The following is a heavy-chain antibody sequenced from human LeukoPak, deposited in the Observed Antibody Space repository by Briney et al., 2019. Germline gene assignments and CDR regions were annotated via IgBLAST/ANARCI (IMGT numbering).Heavy chain of an antibody. CDR3: ARPFYYDSNGGEGMDV. D-gene: IGHD3-22*01. Sequence: PGGSLRLSCAASGFSFSSCAMSWVRQAPGKGLELVSSITTSGTYIYYADSVKGRFTISRDNAKNSLYLQMNSLRAEDTAVYYCARPFYYDSNGGEGMDVWGQGTTVTVSS. V-gene: IGHV3-21*06. CDR1: GFSFSSCA. J-gene: IGHJ6*02. CDR2: ITTSGTYI.